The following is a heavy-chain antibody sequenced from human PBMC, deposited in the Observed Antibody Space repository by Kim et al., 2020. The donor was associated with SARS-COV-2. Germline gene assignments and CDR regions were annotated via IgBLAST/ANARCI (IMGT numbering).Heavy chain of an antibody. CDR3: ARGRATTSPSPFDY. CDR2: IYYTGSP. D-gene: IGHD2-2*01. J-gene: IGHJ4*02. V-gene: IGHV4-59*01. CDR1: GGSISPYY. Sequence: SETLSLTCTVSGGSISPYYWNWIRRPPGGALEWIGCIYYTGSPNYNPSLKSRATMSLDTSKNQFSLKLTSVTAADTAFYYCARGRATTSPSPFDYWGQGSLVPVSS.